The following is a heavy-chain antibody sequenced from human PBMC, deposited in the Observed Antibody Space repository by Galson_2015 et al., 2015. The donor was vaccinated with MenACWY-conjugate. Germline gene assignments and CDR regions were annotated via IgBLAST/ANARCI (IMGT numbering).Heavy chain of an antibody. D-gene: IGHD2-2*01. V-gene: IGHV3-49*04. J-gene: IGHJ4*02. CDR2: ISRKACGGAP. Sequence: SLRLSCAASGFTFGDYLMSWVRQAPGKGLEWVSFISRKACGGAPEYAESVKGRFTISRDDSQSIAYLQMNSLKTEDTAVYYCARGAHRYCSRTNCPFDNWGRGTLVTVSS. CDR1: GFTFGDYL. CDR3: ARGAHRYCSRTNCPFDN.